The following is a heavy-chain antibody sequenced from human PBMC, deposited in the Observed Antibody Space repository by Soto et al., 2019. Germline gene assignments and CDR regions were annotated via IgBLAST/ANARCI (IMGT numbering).Heavy chain of an antibody. D-gene: IGHD4-17*01. J-gene: IGHJ4*02. CDR3: ARDFTTAVTPGDDFDY. CDR1: GFTFSNYW. V-gene: IGHV3-74*01. CDR2: INAGGGYT. Sequence: EVQLVESGGGLVQPGGSLRLSCAASGFTFSNYWMHWGRLVPGKGLVWVSRINAGGGYTSYADFAKGRFTISRDNAKNTVHLQMNSLSAEDTAMYYCARDFTTAVTPGDDFDYWGQGTPVIVSS.